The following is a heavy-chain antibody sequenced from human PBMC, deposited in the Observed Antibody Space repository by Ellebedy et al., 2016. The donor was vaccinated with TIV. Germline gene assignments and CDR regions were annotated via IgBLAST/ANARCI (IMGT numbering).Heavy chain of an antibody. CDR1: GFTFSSYW. CDR3: ARMPWGSGAVNWFDP. CDR2: IKEDGSEN. D-gene: IGHD3-10*01. J-gene: IGHJ5*02. V-gene: IGHV3-7*01. Sequence: PGGSLRLSCVASGFTFSSYWMSWVPQAPGKGLEWVASIKEDGSENYYVDSVKGRFTISREDAKNSLYLQMNSRRADDTAVYYCARMPWGSGAVNWFDPWGQGTLVTVSS.